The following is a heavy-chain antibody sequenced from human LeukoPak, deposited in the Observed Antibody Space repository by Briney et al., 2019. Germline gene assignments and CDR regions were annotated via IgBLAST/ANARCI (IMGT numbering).Heavy chain of an antibody. D-gene: IGHD3-22*01. V-gene: IGHV3-11*04. CDR3: ARESPYYDSSGYSSGMDV. Sequence: PGGSLRLSCAASGFTFSDYNMRWIRQAPGKGLEWVSSMSRSGSTKYYADSVKGRFTISRDNAKNSLYLQMNSLRAEDTAVYYCARESPYYDSSGYSSGMDVWGKGTTVTISS. CDR1: GFTFSDYN. J-gene: IGHJ6*04. CDR2: MSRSGSTK.